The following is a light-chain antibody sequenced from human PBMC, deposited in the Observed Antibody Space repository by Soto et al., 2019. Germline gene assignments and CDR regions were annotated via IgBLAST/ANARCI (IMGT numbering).Light chain of an antibody. Sequence: EIVMTQSPATLSVSPGERTTLSCRASQSVGNNLAWYQQIPGQAPRLLISGASGRATGTPDRFSGSASGTDFTLTISRLEPEDFAVYYCQQYGSSPLTFGGGTKVDI. V-gene: IGKV3-20*01. CDR2: GAS. J-gene: IGKJ4*01. CDR1: QSVGNN. CDR3: QQYGSSPLT.